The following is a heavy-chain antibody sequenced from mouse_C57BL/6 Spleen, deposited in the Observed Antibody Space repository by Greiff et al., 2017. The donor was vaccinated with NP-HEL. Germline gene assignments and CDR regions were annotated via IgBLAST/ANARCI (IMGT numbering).Heavy chain of an antibody. D-gene: IGHD1-1*01. CDR3: ARRGYYGVMDY. Sequence: QVQLKESGPELVKPGASVKISCKASGYAFSSSWMNWVKQRPGKGLEWIGRIYPGDGDTNYNGKFKGKATLTADKSSSTAYMQLSSLTSEDSAVYFCARRGYYGVMDYWGQGTSVTVSS. V-gene: IGHV1-82*01. J-gene: IGHJ4*01. CDR2: IYPGDGDT. CDR1: GYAFSSSW.